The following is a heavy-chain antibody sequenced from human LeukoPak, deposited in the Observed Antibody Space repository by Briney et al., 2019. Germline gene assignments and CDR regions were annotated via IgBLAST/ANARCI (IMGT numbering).Heavy chain of an antibody. CDR3: ARWYCSSSTCYYLDY. D-gene: IGHD2-2*01. V-gene: IGHV4-59*01. CDR1: GGSISSYY. CDR2: IYYSGST. Sequence: SETLSLTCTVSGGSISSYYWSWIRQPPGKGLEWIGYIYYSGSTNYNPSLESRVTISVDTSKNQFSLKLSSVTAADTAVYYCARWYCSSSTCYYLDYWGQGTLVTVSS. J-gene: IGHJ4*02.